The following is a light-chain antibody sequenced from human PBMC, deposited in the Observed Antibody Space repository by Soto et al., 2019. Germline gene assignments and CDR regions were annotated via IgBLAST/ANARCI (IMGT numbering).Light chain of an antibody. Sequence: EIVLTQSPATLSLSPGERATLSCRASQSVSSYLAWYQQKPGQAPRLLIYDASNRATGIPARFSGSGSGTDLTLTTSSLEPEDFAVYYCQQRSNWPPLTFGGGTKVEIK. J-gene: IGKJ4*01. V-gene: IGKV3-11*01. CDR2: DAS. CDR3: QQRSNWPPLT. CDR1: QSVSSY.